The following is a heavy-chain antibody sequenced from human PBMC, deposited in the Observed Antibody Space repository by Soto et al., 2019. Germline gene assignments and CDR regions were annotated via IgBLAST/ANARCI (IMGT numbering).Heavy chain of an antibody. D-gene: IGHD2-15*01. CDR2: ISSSSGTI. Sequence: GGSLRLSCAASGFTFSSYSMNWVRQAPGKGLEWVSYISSSSGTIYYADSVKGRFTISRDNSKNTLYLQMNSLRAEDTAVYYCAKRYCSGGSCYVDYWGQGTLVTVSS. CDR3: AKRYCSGGSCYVDY. V-gene: IGHV3-48*01. J-gene: IGHJ4*02. CDR1: GFTFSSYS.